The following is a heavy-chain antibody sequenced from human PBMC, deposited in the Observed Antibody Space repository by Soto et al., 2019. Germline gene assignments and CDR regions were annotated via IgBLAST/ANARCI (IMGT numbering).Heavy chain of an antibody. V-gene: IGHV1-18*01. D-gene: IGHD6-13*01. Sequence: QVQLVQSGAEVKKPGASVKVSCKASGYTFTSYGISWGRQAPGQGVEWMGWSSAYNGNTNYAQKLQGRVTMTTDTSRSTAYRELRSLRSDDTAVQYCARESISSCHDYWGQGTLVTVSS. J-gene: IGHJ4*02. CDR2: SSAYNGNT. CDR3: ARESISSCHDY. CDR1: GYTFTSYG.